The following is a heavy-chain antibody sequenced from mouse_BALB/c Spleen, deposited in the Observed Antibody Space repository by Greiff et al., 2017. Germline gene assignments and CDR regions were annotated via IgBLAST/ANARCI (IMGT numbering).Heavy chain of an antibody. J-gene: IGHJ3*01. V-gene: IGHV5-17*02. CDR2: ISSGSSTI. Sequence: EVKLVESGGGLVQPGGSRKLSCAASGFTFSSFGMHWVRQAPEKGLEWVAYISSGSSTIYYADTVKGRFTISRDNPKNTLFLQMTSLRSEDTAMYYCARPLGYGSSPLAYWGQGTLVTVSA. D-gene: IGHD1-1*01. CDR1: GFTFSSFG. CDR3: ARPLGYGSSPLAY.